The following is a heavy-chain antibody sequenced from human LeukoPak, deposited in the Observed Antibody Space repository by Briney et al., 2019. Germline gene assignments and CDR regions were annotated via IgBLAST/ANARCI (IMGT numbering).Heavy chain of an antibody. D-gene: IGHD2-8*01. Sequence: GRSLRLSCAASGFTFNSYAMTWVRQAPGKGLEWVSVISGSGNNAYYADSVKGRFTISRDNSKNTLYLQMNSLRDEDTAVYYCAKALVLNVYAPIYWGQGTLVTVSS. J-gene: IGHJ4*02. V-gene: IGHV3-23*01. CDR2: ISGSGNNA. CDR1: GFTFNSYA. CDR3: AKALVLNVYAPIY.